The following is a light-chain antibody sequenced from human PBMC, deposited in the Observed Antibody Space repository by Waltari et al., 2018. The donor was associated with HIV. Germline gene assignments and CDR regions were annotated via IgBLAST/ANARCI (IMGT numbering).Light chain of an antibody. V-gene: IGLV1-47*01. J-gene: IGLJ1*01. CDR3: AAWDDSLSGAYV. CDR2: RND. Sequence: QSVLTQPPSASGTPGQRVTIACSGSSSNIGHNYVYWYQQLPGTAPKLLINRNDQRHSAVPDRFSGSKPGTSASLAISGLRSEDEAEYYCAAWDDSLSGAYVFATGTKVTVL. CDR1: SSNIGHNY.